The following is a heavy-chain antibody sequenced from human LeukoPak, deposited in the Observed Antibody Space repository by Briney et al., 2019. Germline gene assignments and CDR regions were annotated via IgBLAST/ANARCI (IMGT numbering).Heavy chain of an antibody. CDR3: AKDLEVGARIVVVTPSFDY. V-gene: IGHV3-23*01. Sequence: GGSLRLSCAASGFTFSSYAMSWVRQAPGKGLEWVSAISGSGGSTYYADSVKGRFTISRDNSKNTLYLQMNSLRAEDTAVYYCAKDLEVGARIVVVTPSFDYWGQGTLVTVSS. CDR2: ISGSGGST. J-gene: IGHJ4*02. CDR1: GFTFSSYA. D-gene: IGHD2-21*02.